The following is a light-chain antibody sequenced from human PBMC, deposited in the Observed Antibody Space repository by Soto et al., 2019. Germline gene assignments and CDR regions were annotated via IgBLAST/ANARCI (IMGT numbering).Light chain of an antibody. CDR1: QSVNSN. CDR2: GIS. J-gene: IGKJ5*01. Sequence: EIVLTQSPATLSLSPGERATLSCRASQSVNSNYLAWYQQHPGQPPRLLIYGISTRATGIPARFSGSGSGIEFSLTISSLQSEDFAVYYCQQYSKWPITFGQGTRLEIK. CDR3: QQYSKWPIT. V-gene: IGKV3-15*01.